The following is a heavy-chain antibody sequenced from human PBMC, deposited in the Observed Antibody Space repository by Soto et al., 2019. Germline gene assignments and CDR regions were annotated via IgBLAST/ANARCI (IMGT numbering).Heavy chain of an antibody. J-gene: IGHJ6*03. CDR2: NKNNDGTP. CDR3: AKPGSPPEFFYLSAGSSYNYYYYYMDD. CDR1: GFTFSGYA. V-gene: IGHV3-23*01. D-gene: IGHD3-10*01. Sequence: GGSLRPFCAALGFTFSGYALARFRPPPGKGPGWVSSNKNNDGTPYSADPVQGRFTVSRDNSKNTPYLQMKSLEAEEPAVLYYAKPGSPPEFFYLSAGSSYNYYYYYMDDRGKGTTVTVSS.